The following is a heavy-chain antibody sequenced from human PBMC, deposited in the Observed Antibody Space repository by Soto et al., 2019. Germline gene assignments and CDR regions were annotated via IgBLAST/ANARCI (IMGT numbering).Heavy chain of an antibody. Sequence: EVQLVESGGGLVQPGGSLRLSCAASGFTFRDHYMDWVRQAPGKGLEWVGRIRNKADSYTTEYAASVKGRFSISRDDSKNSLYLQMNSLKTVDTAVYFCASGVYHSGGSLVDYWGQGTLVTVSS. CDR2: IRNKADSYTT. CDR3: ASGVYHSGGSLVDY. D-gene: IGHD3-22*01. V-gene: IGHV3-72*01. J-gene: IGHJ4*02. CDR1: GFTFRDHY.